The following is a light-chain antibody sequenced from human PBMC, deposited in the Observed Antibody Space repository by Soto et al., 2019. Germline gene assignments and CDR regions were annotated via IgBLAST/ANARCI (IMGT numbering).Light chain of an antibody. J-gene: IGKJ1*01. CDR2: KAS. CDR1: QSISSW. V-gene: IGKV1-5*03. CDR3: QQYNIYWT. Sequence: DIQMTQSPSTLSASVGDRVTITCRASQSISSWLAWYQQKPGKAPKLPIYKASSLESGVPSRFSGSGSGTEFTLTISSLQPDDFATYYCQQYNIYWTFGQGTKVEIK.